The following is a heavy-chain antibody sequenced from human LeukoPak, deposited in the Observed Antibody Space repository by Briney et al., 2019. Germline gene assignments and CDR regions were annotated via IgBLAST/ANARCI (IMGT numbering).Heavy chain of an antibody. CDR3: TTTVVLPFDM. CDR1: GFTFSNAW. Sequence: GGSLRLSCAASGFTFSNAWMSWVRQAPGKGLEWVGRIRSKTEGGTTDYAAPVKGRFTISRDDSKNTLYLQMNSLKTEDTAVYYCTTTVVLPFDMWGQGTMVTVSS. D-gene: IGHD2-15*01. CDR2: IRSKTEGGTT. J-gene: IGHJ3*02. V-gene: IGHV3-15*01.